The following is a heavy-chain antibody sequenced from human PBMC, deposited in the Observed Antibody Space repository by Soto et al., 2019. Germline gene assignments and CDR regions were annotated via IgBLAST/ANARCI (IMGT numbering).Heavy chain of an antibody. J-gene: IGHJ3*02. CDR3: ARMYYDSSGYYYGAFDI. D-gene: IGHD3-22*01. CDR1: GGTFSSYA. CDR2: IIPIFGTA. Sequence: GASVKVSCKASGGTFSSYAISWVRQAPGQGLEWMGGIIPIFGTANYAQKFQGRVTITADESTSTAYMELSSLRSEDTAVYYCARMYYDSSGYYYGAFDIWGQGTMVTVSS. V-gene: IGHV1-69*13.